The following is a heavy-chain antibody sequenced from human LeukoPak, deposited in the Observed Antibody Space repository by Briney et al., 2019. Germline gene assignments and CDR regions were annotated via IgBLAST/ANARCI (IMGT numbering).Heavy chain of an antibody. CDR3: ARSRGYGGSGTIYYYMDV. D-gene: IGHD3-10*01. V-gene: IGHV1-69*13. CDR2: IIPIFGTA. Sequence: GASVKVSCKASGGTSSSYAISWVRQAPGQGLEWMGGIIPIFGTANYAQKFQGRVTITADESTSTAYMELSSLRSEDTAVYYCARSRGYGGSGTIYYYMDVWGKGTTVTISS. CDR1: GGTSSSYA. J-gene: IGHJ6*03.